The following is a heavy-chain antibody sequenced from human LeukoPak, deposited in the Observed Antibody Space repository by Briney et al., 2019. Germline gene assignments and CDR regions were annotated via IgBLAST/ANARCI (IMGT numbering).Heavy chain of an antibody. CDR1: GYTFTGYY. V-gene: IGHV1-46*01. CDR2: INPSGGST. CDR3: ARDPNYGDYPFPFDY. J-gene: IGHJ4*02. Sequence: ASVKVSYKASGYTFTGYYMHWVRQAPGQGLEWMGWINPSGGSTSYAQKFQGRVTMTRDTSTSTVYMELSSLRSEDTAVYYCARDPNYGDYPFPFDYWGQGTLVTVSS. D-gene: IGHD4-17*01.